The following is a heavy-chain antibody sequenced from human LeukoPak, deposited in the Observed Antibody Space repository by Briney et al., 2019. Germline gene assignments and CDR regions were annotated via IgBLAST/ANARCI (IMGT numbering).Heavy chain of an antibody. CDR2: ISSSGSTI. J-gene: IGHJ4*02. D-gene: IGHD6-13*01. Sequence: GGSLRLSCAASGFTFSNYYMSWIRQAPGKGLEWVSYISSSGSTIYYADSVKGRFTISRDNAKNSLYLQMNSLRAEDTAVYYCARDFGIGYSSSWYIFFDYWGQGTLVTVSS. CDR3: ARDFGIGYSSSWYIFFDY. CDR1: GFTFSNYY. V-gene: IGHV3-11*01.